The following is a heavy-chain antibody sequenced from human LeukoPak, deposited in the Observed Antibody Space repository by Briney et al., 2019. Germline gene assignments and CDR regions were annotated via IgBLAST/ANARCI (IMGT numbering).Heavy chain of an antibody. D-gene: IGHD3-22*01. Sequence: TXAVYGGSFSGYYWSWIRQPPGKGLEWIGEINHSGSTNYNPSLKSRVTISVDTSKNQFSLKLSSVTAADTAVYYCAREKIAYYDNSGRGWFDPWGQGTLVTVSS. CDR1: GGSFSGYY. J-gene: IGHJ5*02. V-gene: IGHV4-34*01. CDR2: INHSGST. CDR3: AREKIAYYDNSGRGWFDP.